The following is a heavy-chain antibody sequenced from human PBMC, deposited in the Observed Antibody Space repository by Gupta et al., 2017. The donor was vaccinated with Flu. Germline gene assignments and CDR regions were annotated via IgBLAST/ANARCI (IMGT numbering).Heavy chain of an antibody. CDR2: ISTTGDYI. CDR1: GLTFSNCH. CDR3: AQIAVSGKWYFDL. D-gene: IGHD6-19*01. V-gene: IGHV3-23*01. Sequence: EVQLLASGGGLVQPGGSLSLSCAASGLTFSNCHMSWRRQDPGKGLEWVSSISTTGDYIYYVGSVKGRFTTSRDNSKNTLFLQMSGLRADDTAVYYCAQIAVSGKWYFDLWGRGTLVTVSS. J-gene: IGHJ2*01.